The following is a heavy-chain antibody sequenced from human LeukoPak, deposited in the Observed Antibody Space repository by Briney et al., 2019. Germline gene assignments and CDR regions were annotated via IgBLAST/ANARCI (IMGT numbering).Heavy chain of an antibody. Sequence: ASVKVSCKASGYTFTSYGISWVRQAPGQGLEWMGWISAYNGNTNYAQKLQGRVTMTTDTSTSTAYMELRRLRSDDTAVYYCARADSSGYYVPDFDYWGQGTLVTVSS. J-gene: IGHJ4*02. CDR3: ARADSSGYYVPDFDY. CDR2: ISAYNGNT. CDR1: GYTFTSYG. D-gene: IGHD3-22*01. V-gene: IGHV1-18*01.